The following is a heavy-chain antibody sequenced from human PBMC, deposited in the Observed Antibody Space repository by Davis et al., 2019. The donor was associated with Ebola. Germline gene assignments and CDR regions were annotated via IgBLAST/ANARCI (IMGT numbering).Heavy chain of an antibody. J-gene: IGHJ4*02. CDR2: IYYSGST. CDR1: GGSVSSSSHY. V-gene: IGHV4-61*01. CDR3: ARENPHSYDY. D-gene: IGHD1-14*01. Sequence: MPSETLSLTCTVSGGSVSSSSHYWSWIRQPPGKGLEWIGYIYYSGSTKYNPSLKSRVTISVDTSKNQFSLKLSSVTAADTALYYYARENPHSYDYWGQGTLVTVSS.